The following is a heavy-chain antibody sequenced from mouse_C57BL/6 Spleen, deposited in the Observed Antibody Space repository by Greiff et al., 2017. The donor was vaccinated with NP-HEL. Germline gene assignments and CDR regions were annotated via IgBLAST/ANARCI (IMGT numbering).Heavy chain of an antibody. J-gene: IGHJ3*01. CDR1: GYTFTDYE. V-gene: IGHV1-15*01. CDR3: TRGYYGNPFAY. Sequence: SGAELVRPGASVTLSCKASGYTFTDYEMHWVKQTPVHGLEWIGAIDPETGGTAYNQKFKGKAILTADKSSSTAYMELRSLTSEDSAVYYCTRGYYGNPFAYWGQGTLVTVSA. CDR2: IDPETGGT. D-gene: IGHD2-1*01.